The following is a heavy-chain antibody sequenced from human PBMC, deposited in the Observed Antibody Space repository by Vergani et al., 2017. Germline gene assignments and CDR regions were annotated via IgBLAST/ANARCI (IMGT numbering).Heavy chain of an antibody. D-gene: IGHD3-16*01. CDR3: TTVGFHWGYDAFDI. V-gene: IGHV3-15*01. CDR2: IKIKTDGGTT. J-gene: IGHJ3*02. CDR1: GFTFSNAW. Sequence: EVQLVESGGGLVKPGGSLRLSCAASGFTFSNAWISWVRQAPGKGLEWVGRIKIKTDGGTTDYAAPVKGRFTISRDDSKNTLYLQMNSLKTEDTAVYYCTTVGFHWGYDAFDIWERGIMVAVSS.